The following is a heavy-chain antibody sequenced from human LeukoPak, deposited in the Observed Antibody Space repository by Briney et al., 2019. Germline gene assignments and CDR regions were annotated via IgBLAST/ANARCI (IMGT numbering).Heavy chain of an antibody. J-gene: IGHJ4*02. D-gene: IGHD1-26*01. CDR2: IRYDGSNK. CDR1: GFTFSSYG. Sequence: GGSLRLSCAASGFTFSSYGIHWVRQAPGKGLEWVAFIRYDGSNKYYADSVKGRFTISRDNSKNTLYLQMNSLRAEDTAMYYCAKDLVGANNYFDYWGQGTLVTVSS. V-gene: IGHV3-30*02. CDR3: AKDLVGANNYFDY.